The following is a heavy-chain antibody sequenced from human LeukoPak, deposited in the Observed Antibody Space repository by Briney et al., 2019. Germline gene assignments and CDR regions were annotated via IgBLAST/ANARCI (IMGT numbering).Heavy chain of an antibody. CDR3: ARARSGYYDAFDI. D-gene: IGHD3-22*01. CDR2: INPRGGST. CDR1: GYSFSSYN. V-gene: IGHV1-46*01. J-gene: IGHJ3*02. Sequence: RASVKVSCKASGYSFSSYNMHWVRQAPGQGLKWMAIINPRGGSTSYAQKFQGRVTMTRDTSTTTVYMELSSLRSEDTAVYYCARARSGYYDAFDIWGQGTMVTVSS.